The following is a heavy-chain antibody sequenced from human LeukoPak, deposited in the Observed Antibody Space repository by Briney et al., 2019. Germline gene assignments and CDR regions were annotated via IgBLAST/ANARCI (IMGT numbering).Heavy chain of an antibody. Sequence: SETLSLTXAVYGGSFSGYYWSWIRQPPGEGLEWIGEINHSGSTNYNPSLKSRVTISVDTSKNQFSLKLSSVTAADTAVYYCARGRGDYVLSLVNYYYMDVWGKGTTVTVSS. V-gene: IGHV4-34*01. D-gene: IGHD4-17*01. CDR1: GGSFSGYY. CDR2: INHSGST. CDR3: ARGRGDYVLSLVNYYYMDV. J-gene: IGHJ6*03.